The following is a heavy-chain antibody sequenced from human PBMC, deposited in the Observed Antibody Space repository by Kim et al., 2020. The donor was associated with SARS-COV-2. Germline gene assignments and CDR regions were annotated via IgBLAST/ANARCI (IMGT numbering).Heavy chain of an antibody. D-gene: IGHD3-22*01. CDR1: GGSFSGYY. CDR2: INHSGST. CDR3: ARAGRGIGRSGYFWRFDP. Sequence: SETLSLTCAVYGGSFSGYYWSWIRQPPGKGLEWIGEINHSGSTNYNPSLKSRVTISVDTSKNQFSLKLSSVTAADTAVYYCARAGRGIGRSGYFWRFDPWGQGTLVTVSS. V-gene: IGHV4-34*01. J-gene: IGHJ5*02.